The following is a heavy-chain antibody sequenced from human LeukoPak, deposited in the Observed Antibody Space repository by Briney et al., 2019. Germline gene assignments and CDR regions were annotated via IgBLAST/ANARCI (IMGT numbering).Heavy chain of an antibody. CDR3: VSDHTGHDDY. CDR1: GFSLSSYW. V-gene: IGHV3-74*01. J-gene: IGHJ4*02. Sequence: SGGSLRLSCAASGFSLSSYWVHWVRQAPGKGLVWVSRINIEGSTTTYADSVKGRFTISRDNAKNTVSLQMNSLRAEDTAMYYCVSDHTGHDDYWGQGTLVTVSS. CDR2: INIEGSTT. D-gene: IGHD1-1*01.